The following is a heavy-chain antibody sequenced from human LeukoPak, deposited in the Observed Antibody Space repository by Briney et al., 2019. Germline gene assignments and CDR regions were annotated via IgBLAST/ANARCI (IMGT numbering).Heavy chain of an antibody. CDR3: AMTYYYDSSGYGTLDY. CDR1: GFTFRDYY. CDR2: ISSSSSYT. J-gene: IGHJ4*02. Sequence: GGSLRLSCAASGFTFRDYYMGWIRQAPGKGLEWVSYISSSSSYTNYADSVKGRFTTSRDNAKNSLYLQMNSLRAEDTAVYYCAMTYYYDSSGYGTLDYWGQGTLVTVSS. V-gene: IGHV3-11*03. D-gene: IGHD3-22*01.